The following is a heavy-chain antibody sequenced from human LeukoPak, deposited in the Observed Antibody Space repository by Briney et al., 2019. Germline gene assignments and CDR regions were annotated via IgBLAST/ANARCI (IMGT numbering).Heavy chain of an antibody. CDR3: ARHSGYERD. V-gene: IGHV4-30-4*01. Sequence: SQTLSLTCTVSGGSISITGYYCSGLRQPPGKGLEWIGYIHHSGTTHYSPSLESRVAMSVDTSKNQFSLKLTSVTAADTAVYYCARHSGYERDWGQGTLVTVSS. CDR1: GGSISITGYY. CDR2: IHHSGTT. D-gene: IGHD5-12*01. J-gene: IGHJ4*02.